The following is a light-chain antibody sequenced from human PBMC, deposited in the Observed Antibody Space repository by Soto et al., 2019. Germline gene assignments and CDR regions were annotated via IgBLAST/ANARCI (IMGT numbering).Light chain of an antibody. V-gene: IGKV3-15*01. CDR2: GAS. CDR1: QSVSSK. J-gene: IGKJ1*01. CDR3: QQYNNWPRT. Sequence: EIVMTQSPATLSVSPGEGATISCRASQSVSSKLAWFQQKPGQAPRLLIYGASTRATGIPARFSGSGSETEFTLTISSLQSEDFAVYYCQQYNNWPRTFGQGTKVDIK.